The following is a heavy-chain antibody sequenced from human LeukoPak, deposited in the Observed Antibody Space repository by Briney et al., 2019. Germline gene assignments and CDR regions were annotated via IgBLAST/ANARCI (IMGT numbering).Heavy chain of an antibody. CDR2: IYWDDDK. CDR3: AHLDGSGSYWYFDL. J-gene: IGHJ2*01. V-gene: IGHV2-5*02. CDR1: GFSLSTSGVG. D-gene: IGHD3-10*01. Sequence: SGPSPATPPQTLTLTFTFTGFSLSTSGVGVGWVRQPPGKALEWLALIYWDDDKRYSPSLESRLTITKDTSKNPVVLRMTNLDPVDTATYYCAHLDGSGSYWYFDLWGGGTLVSVSS.